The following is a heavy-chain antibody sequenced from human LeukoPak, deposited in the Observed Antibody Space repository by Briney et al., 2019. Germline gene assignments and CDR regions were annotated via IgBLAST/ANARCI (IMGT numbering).Heavy chain of an antibody. CDR3: ARQYYYDSSGYYGPDY. D-gene: IGHD3-22*01. V-gene: IGHV3-48*01. Sequence: GGSLRLSCAASGFTFSSYSMNWVRQAPGKGLEWVSYISSSSSTIYYADSVKGRFTISRDNAKNSLYLQMNSLRAEDTAVYYCARQYYYDSSGYYGPDYWGQGTLVTVSS. CDR1: GFTFSSYS. CDR2: ISSSSSTI. J-gene: IGHJ4*02.